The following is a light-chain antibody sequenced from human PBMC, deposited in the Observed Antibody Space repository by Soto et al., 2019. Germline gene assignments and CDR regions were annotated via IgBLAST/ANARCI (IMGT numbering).Light chain of an antibody. J-gene: IGLJ2*01. V-gene: IGLV1-44*01. CDR2: GNS. Sequence: QAVVTQEASVSGTVGQKVTLSCSENSNNVGSYAVGWSQQISHGAPKSGMFGNSLPAGIPDQFSDSKSGTTASLTISGLYPEDEADDYYSTWDYSLSAPVVFGGGTKLTVL. CDR1: SNNVGSYA. CDR3: STWDYSLSAPVV.